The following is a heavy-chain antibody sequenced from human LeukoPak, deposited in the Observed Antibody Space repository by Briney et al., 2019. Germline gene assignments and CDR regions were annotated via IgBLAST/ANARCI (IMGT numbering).Heavy chain of an antibody. V-gene: IGHV1-18*01. CDR2: ISAYNGNT. D-gene: IGHD6-19*01. CDR3: ARDLGEYSSGWYDYYYGMDV. J-gene: IGHJ6*02. CDR1: GYTFTSYG. Sequence: ASVKVSCKASGYTFTSYGISWVRQAPGRGLEWMGWISAYNGNTNYAQKLQGRVTMTTDTSTSTAYMELRSLRSDDTAVYYCARDLGEYSSGWYDYYYGMDVWGQGTTVTVSS.